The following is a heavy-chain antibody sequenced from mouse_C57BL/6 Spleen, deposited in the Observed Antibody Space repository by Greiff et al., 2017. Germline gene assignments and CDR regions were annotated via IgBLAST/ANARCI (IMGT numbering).Heavy chain of an antibody. J-gene: IGHJ3*01. V-gene: IGHV1-64*01. D-gene: IGHD2-4*01. CDR2: IHPNSGST. Sequence: VQLQQPGAELVKPGASVKLSCKASGYTFTSYWMHWVKQRPGQGLEWIGMIHPNSGSTNYNEKFKSKATLTVDKSSSTAYMQLSSLTSEDSAVYYCARDDYDGGAWFAYWGQGTLVTVSA. CDR3: ARDDYDGGAWFAY. CDR1: GYTFTSYW.